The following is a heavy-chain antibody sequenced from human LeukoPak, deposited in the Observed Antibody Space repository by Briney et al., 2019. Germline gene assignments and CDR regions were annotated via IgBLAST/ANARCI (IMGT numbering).Heavy chain of an antibody. CDR3: VKVGDYYDSSGYYNL. V-gene: IGHV3-30*02. CDR2: IHYDGSNK. D-gene: IGHD3-22*01. J-gene: IGHJ5*02. CDR1: GFTFSSYG. Sequence: PGGSLRLSCAASGFTFSSYGIHWVRQAPGKGLEWVSFIHYDGSNKDYADSVKGRFTTSRDNSKNTLYLQMNSLRPEDTAGYYCVKVGDYYDSSGYYNLWGQGTLVTVSS.